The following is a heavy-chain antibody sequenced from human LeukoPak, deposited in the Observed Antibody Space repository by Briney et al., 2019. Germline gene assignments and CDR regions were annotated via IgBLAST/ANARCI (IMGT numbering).Heavy chain of an antibody. Sequence: GGSLRLSCAASGFTFSSYGMHWVRQAPGKGLEWVAFLRYDGSNKYYADSVKGRFTISRDNSKNTLYLQMNSLRAEDTAVYYCAKDDRLSSGYGSSDFWGQGTLVTVSS. CDR1: GFTFSSYG. V-gene: IGHV3-30*02. CDR3: AKDDRLSSGYGSSDF. D-gene: IGHD3-10*01. J-gene: IGHJ4*02. CDR2: LRYDGSNK.